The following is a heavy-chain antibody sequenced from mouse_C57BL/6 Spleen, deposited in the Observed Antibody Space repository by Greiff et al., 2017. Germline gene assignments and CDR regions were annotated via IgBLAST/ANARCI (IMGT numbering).Heavy chain of an antibody. CDR2: IHPNSGST. V-gene: IGHV1-64*01. D-gene: IGHD2-1*01. Sequence: QVQLQQPGAELVKPGASVKLSCKASGYTFTSYWMHWVKQRPGQGLEWIGMIHPNSGSTNYYEKFKSKATLTVDKSSSTAYMQLSSLTSEDSAVYYCATYGNYFDYWGQGTTLTVSS. CDR1: GYTFTSYW. CDR3: ATYGNYFDY. J-gene: IGHJ2*01.